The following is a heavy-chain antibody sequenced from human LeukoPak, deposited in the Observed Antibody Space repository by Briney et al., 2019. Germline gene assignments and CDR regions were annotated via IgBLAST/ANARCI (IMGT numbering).Heavy chain of an antibody. CDR1: GFSVSSDY. Sequence: GGSLRLSCAASGFSVSSDYMSWVRQAPGKGLEWVSVIYTGGTTYYADSVKGRFTISRDDSKNTVYLQMRGLRAEDTAVYYCAGSPSDSGRYYYYGMDVWGQGTTVTVSS. CDR2: IYTGGTT. V-gene: IGHV3-53*01. J-gene: IGHJ6*02. D-gene: IGHD3-9*01. CDR3: AGSPSDSGRYYYYGMDV.